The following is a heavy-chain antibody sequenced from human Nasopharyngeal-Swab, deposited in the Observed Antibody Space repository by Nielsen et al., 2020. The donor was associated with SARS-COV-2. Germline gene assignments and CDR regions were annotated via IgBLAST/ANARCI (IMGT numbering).Heavy chain of an antibody. Sequence: SETLSLTCAISGDSVSSNSAAWNWIRQSPSRGLEWLGRTYYRSKWYNDYAVSVKSRITINPDTSKNQFSLQLNSVTAADTAVYYCAREPERVVLVRGGPACYMDVWGKGTTVTVSS. CDR3: AREPERVVLVRGGPACYMDV. J-gene: IGHJ6*03. V-gene: IGHV6-1*01. D-gene: IGHD1-14*01. CDR2: TYYRSKWYN. CDR1: GDSVSSNSAA.